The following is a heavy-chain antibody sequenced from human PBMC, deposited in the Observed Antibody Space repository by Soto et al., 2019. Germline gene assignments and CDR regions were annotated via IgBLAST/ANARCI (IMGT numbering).Heavy chain of an antibody. D-gene: IGHD2-8*02. CDR3: ARARFQVVYGKPYVDS. Sequence: PTETLSLTCTVSGGSITTGGSYWSWIRQHPGKGLEWIGNIYHSGNTYYNPSLKSRLTISVDTSKNHFSLMVDSVTAADTAVYYCARARFQVVYGKPYVDSSGEGNLV. V-gene: IGHV4-31*03. J-gene: IGHJ5*01. CDR2: IYHSGNT. CDR1: GGSITTGGSY.